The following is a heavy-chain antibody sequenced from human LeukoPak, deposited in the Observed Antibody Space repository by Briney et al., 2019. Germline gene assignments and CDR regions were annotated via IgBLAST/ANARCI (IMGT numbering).Heavy chain of an antibody. J-gene: IGHJ4*02. D-gene: IGHD3-10*01. V-gene: IGHV4-4*07. CDR3: ARTSARGAQFDY. Sequence: KPSETLSLTCTGSGGSISNYYWSWIRQPAGMGLEWIGRIYASGSTNYNPSLKSRVTMSVDTSNNQFSLNLSSVTAADTAVYYCARTSARGAQFDYWGQGTLVTVSS. CDR1: GGSISNYY. CDR2: IYASGST.